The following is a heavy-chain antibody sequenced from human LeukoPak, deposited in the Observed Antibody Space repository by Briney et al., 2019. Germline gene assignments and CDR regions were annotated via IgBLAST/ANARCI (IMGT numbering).Heavy chain of an antibody. J-gene: IGHJ4*02. CDR3: AKEGRGTMVRGVINY. CDR2: ISYDGSNK. V-gene: IGHV3-30*18. Sequence: GRSLRLSCAASGFTFSSYGMHWVRQAPGKGLEWVAVISYDGSNKYYADSVKGRFTISRDNSKNTLYLQMNSLRAEDTALYYCAKEGRGTMVRGVINYWGQGTLVTVSS. D-gene: IGHD3-10*01. CDR1: GFTFSSYG.